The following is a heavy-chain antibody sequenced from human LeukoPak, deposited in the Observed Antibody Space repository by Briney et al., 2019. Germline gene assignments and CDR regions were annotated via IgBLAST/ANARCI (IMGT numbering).Heavy chain of an antibody. Sequence: GGSLRLSCAASGFTFSSYAMIWVRQAPGKGLEWVSAISGSGGSTYYADSVKGRYTISRDNSKNTLYLQMNSLRAEDTAVYYCARIMVRGSGDYWGQGTLVTVSS. CDR2: ISGSGGST. CDR1: GFTFSSYA. J-gene: IGHJ4*02. V-gene: IGHV3-23*01. D-gene: IGHD3-10*01. CDR3: ARIMVRGSGDY.